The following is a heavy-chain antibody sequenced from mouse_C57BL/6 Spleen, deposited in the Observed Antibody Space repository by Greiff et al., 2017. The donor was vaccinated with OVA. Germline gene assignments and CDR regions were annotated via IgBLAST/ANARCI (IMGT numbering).Heavy chain of an antibody. D-gene: IGHD2-14*01. CDR1: GYTFTSYW. J-gene: IGHJ4*01. Sequence: VQLQQSGAELVRPGTSVKLSCKASGYTFTSYWMHWVKQRPGQGLEWIGVIDPSDSYTNYNQKFKGKATLTVDTSSSTAYMQLSSLTSEDSAVYYCARSTWDYAMDYWGQGTSVTVSS. CDR2: IDPSDSYT. CDR3: ARSTWDYAMDY. V-gene: IGHV1-59*01.